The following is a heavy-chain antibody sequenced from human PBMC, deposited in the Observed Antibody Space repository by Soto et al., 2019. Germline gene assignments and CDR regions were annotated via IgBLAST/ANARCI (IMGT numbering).Heavy chain of an antibody. V-gene: IGHV1-18*01. Sequence: QVQLVQSGAEVKKPGASVKVSCKASGYTFTTYGISWVRQAPGQGLEWMGWISAYNGNTNYAQKLQGRVTVTTDISTSTAYMERRSLRSDDTAVYYCARIDCSGGSCWGMDVWGQGTTVTVSS. CDR1: GYTFTTYG. D-gene: IGHD2-15*01. J-gene: IGHJ6*02. CDR3: ARIDCSGGSCWGMDV. CDR2: ISAYNGNT.